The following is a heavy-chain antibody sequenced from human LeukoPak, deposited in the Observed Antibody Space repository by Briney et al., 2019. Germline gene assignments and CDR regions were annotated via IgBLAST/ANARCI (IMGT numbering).Heavy chain of an antibody. Sequence: GGSLRLSCEAPGFTFRTHSMNWVRQAPGKGLEWVSSITKSSTYVYYADSVKGRFTISRDNANNSLFLQMNNLGVDDTGVYYCARGSGVHVWGQGTLVIVSS. CDR3: ARGSGVHV. V-gene: IGHV3-21*04. D-gene: IGHD3-10*01. J-gene: IGHJ4*02. CDR2: ITKSSTYV. CDR1: GFTFRTHS.